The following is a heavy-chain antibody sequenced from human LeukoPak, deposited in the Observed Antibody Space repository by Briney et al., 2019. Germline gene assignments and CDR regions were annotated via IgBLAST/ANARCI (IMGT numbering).Heavy chain of an antibody. V-gene: IGHV3-74*01. CDR1: GFTFSTYF. J-gene: IGHJ4*02. CDR2: INSDGSTT. CDR3: ARGVHYGSDY. D-gene: IGHD4-17*01. Sequence: GGSLRLSCAASGFTFSTYFMHWVRQAPGKGLVWVSCINSDGSTTSHADSVKGRFTISRDNAKNTLYLQMDSLRAEDTAVYFCARGVHYGSDYWGQGTLVTVSS.